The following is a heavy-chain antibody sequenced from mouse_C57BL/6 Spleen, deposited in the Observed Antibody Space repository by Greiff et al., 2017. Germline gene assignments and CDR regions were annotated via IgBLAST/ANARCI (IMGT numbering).Heavy chain of an antibody. CDR2: ISSGSSTI. Sequence: EVKVEESGGGLVKPGGSLKLSCAASGFTFSDYGMHWVRQAPEKGLEWVAYISSGSSTIYYADTVKGRFTISRDNAKNTLFLQMTSLRSEDTAMYYCARPLLNYFDYWGQGTTLTVSS. CDR3: ARPLLNYFDY. J-gene: IGHJ2*01. D-gene: IGHD2-10*01. CDR1: GFTFSDYG. V-gene: IGHV5-17*01.